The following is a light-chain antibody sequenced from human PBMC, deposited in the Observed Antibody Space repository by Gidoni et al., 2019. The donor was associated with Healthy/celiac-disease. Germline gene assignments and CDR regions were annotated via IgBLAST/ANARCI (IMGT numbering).Light chain of an antibody. CDR3: AAWDDSLRRV. CDR1: SSNIGSNY. CDR2: SNN. Sequence: QSVLTQPPSASGTPGQRVTISSSGSSSNIGSNYLSWYQQLPGTAPKLLIYSNNPRPSGFPDRSSGSKSGTSASLAISGLRSEDEADYYCAAWDDSLRRVFGGGTKLTV. V-gene: IGLV1-47*02. J-gene: IGLJ2*01.